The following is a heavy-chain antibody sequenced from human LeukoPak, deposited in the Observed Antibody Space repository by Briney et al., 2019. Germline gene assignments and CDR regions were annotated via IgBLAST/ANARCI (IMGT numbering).Heavy chain of an antibody. D-gene: IGHD2-15*01. CDR1: GFTVSTNY. V-gene: IGHV3-53*01. CDR2: IYGGGST. Sequence: GGSLRLSCAVSGFTVSTNYMTWIRQAPGKGLEWVSDIYGGGSTFYAASVKGRCTISRDNSKNTLYLQMISLRAEDTAVDYCARAPGPSRTSGAPGDWGQGTLLTVSS. CDR3: ARAPGPSRTSGAPGD. J-gene: IGHJ4*02.